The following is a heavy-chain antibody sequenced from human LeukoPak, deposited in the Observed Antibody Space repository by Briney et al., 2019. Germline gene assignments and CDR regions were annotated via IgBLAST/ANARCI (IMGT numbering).Heavy chain of an antibody. CDR3: TRTYYYDSIDYFDY. V-gene: IGHV3-74*01. Sequence: GGSLRLSCAASGFTFRSYWMHWVRQAPGKGLVWVSRIKSDGSSTIYADSVKGRFTISRDNAKNTLYLQMNSLRAEDTAVYYCTRTYYYDSIDYFDYWGQGALVTVSS. CDR2: IKSDGSST. D-gene: IGHD3-22*01. CDR1: GFTFRSYW. J-gene: IGHJ4*02.